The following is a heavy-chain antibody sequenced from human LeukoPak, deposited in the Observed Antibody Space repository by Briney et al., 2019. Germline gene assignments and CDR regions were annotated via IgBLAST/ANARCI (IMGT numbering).Heavy chain of an antibody. CDR2: ISAYNGNT. CDR3: ARDQHMIENEKRYYYYYYGMDV. J-gene: IGHJ6*02. D-gene: IGHD3-22*01. CDR1: GYTFTSYG. Sequence: ASVKVSCKASGYTFTSYGISWVRQAPGQGLEWMGWISAYNGNTNYAQKLQGRVTMTTDTSTSTAYMELRSLRSDDTAVCYCARDQHMIENEKRYYYYYYGMDVWGQGTTVTVSS. V-gene: IGHV1-18*01.